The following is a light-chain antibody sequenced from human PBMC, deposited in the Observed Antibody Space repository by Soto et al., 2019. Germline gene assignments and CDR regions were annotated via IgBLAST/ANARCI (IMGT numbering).Light chain of an antibody. Sequence: DIPLTQSPSFLSASVGDRVTITCRASQDISRYLAWYQQKSGVAPKLLIYAASTLQSGVPSRFSGSGSGTEFTLTIRSLQPEDFATYYCQQLNSYPYTFGQGTKLEIK. CDR1: QDISRY. CDR2: AAS. CDR3: QQLNSYPYT. J-gene: IGKJ2*01. V-gene: IGKV1-9*01.